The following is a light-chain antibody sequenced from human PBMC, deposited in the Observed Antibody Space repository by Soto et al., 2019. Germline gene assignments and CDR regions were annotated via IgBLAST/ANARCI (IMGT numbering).Light chain of an antibody. Sequence: EIVLTQSPATLSLSPGERATLSCRASQSVSSYLAWYQQKPGQAPRLLISDTSNRATSIPARLSGSGSGTDFTLTISSLEPEDFAIYYCQERSNWPGLTFGGGTKVEI. CDR1: QSVSSY. CDR3: QERSNWPGLT. CDR2: DTS. V-gene: IGKV3-11*01. J-gene: IGKJ4*01.